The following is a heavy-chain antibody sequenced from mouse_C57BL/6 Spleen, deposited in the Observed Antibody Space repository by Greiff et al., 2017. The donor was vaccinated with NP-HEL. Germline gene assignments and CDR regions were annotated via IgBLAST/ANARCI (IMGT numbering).Heavy chain of an antibody. Sequence: QVQLQQPGAELVMPGASVKLSCKASGYTFTSYWMHWVKQRPGQGLEWIGEIDPSDSYTNYNQKFKGKSTLTVDKSSSTAYMQLSSLTSEDSAVYYCARSGLRLFAYWGQGTLVTVSA. J-gene: IGHJ3*01. D-gene: IGHD2-4*01. CDR3: ARSGLRLFAY. V-gene: IGHV1-69*01. CDR1: GYTFTSYW. CDR2: IDPSDSYT.